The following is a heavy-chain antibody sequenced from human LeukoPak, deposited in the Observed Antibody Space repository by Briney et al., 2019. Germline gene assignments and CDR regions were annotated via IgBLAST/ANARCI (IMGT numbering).Heavy chain of an antibody. D-gene: IGHD1-26*01. V-gene: IGHV4-59*01. CDR2: INYSGIT. CDR1: GGSISSSY. J-gene: IGHJ4*02. CDR3: AGLCNSGNCKKF. Sequence: SETLSLTCIVSGGSISSSYWSWIRQPPGKGPEWIGYINYSGITNYNASLKSRVTIAVDKSQNQFSLTLRSVTAADTAIYYCAGLCNSGNCKKFWGQGILVTVSS.